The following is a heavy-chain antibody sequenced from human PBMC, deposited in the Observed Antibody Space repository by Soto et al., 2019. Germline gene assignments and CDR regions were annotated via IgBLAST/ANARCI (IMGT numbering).Heavy chain of an antibody. D-gene: IGHD1-26*01. Sequence: NPTQTLTLTCSFSGFALSTSGGGVGCIRQPPGKALEWLALLLWNDDRWYSPSLRSRLSITKDTSKSQVVFTMTDMDTVDTATYFWAPRFRWVFDYCAERILVTVSS. CDR2: LLWNDDR. J-gene: IGHJ4*02. CDR3: APRFRWVFDY. CDR1: GFALSTSGGG. V-gene: IGHV2-5*01.